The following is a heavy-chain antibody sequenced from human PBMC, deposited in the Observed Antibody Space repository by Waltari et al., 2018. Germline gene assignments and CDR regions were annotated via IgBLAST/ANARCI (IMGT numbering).Heavy chain of an antibody. CDR2: IRYDGSNK. D-gene: IGHD1-26*01. Sequence: QVQLVESGGGVVQPGGSLRLSCAASGFTFSPYGMHWVRQAPGKGLEWVAFIRYDGSNKYYADSVKGRFTISRDNSKNTLFLQMNSLRAEDTALYYCAKDPYSGSPYYFDYWGQGTLVTVSS. J-gene: IGHJ4*02. CDR3: AKDPYSGSPYYFDY. V-gene: IGHV3-30*02. CDR1: GFTFSPYG.